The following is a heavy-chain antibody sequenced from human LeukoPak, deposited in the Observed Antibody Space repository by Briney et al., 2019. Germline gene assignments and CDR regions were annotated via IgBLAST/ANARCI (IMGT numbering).Heavy chain of an antibody. J-gene: IGHJ4*02. Sequence: PGGSLRLSCAASGFTFSGFWMHWVRQAPGKGLVWVSCISFDGSDATYADSVKGRFTISRDNAKNSLYLQMNSLRAEDTAVYYCTRMNYISSGWGAPFDYWGQGTLVTVSS. CDR2: ISFDGSDA. D-gene: IGHD1-7*01. CDR3: TRMNYISSGWGAPFDY. CDR1: GFTFSGFW. V-gene: IGHV3-74*01.